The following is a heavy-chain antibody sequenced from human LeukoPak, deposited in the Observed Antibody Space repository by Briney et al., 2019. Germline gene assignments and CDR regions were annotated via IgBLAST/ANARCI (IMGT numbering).Heavy chain of an antibody. CDR3: ARAGFGWYFDL. Sequence: PSETLSLTCTVSGGSISSGSYYWSWIRQPPGKGLEWIGSIYYSGSTYYNPSLKSRVTISVDTSKNQFSLKLSSVTAADTAVYYCARAGFGWYFDLWGRGTLVTVSS. J-gene: IGHJ2*01. CDR1: GGSISSGSYY. CDR2: IYYSGST. V-gene: IGHV4-39*07. D-gene: IGHD3-16*01.